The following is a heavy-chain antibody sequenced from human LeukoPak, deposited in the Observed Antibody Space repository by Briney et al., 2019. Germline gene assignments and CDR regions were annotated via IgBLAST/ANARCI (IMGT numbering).Heavy chain of an antibody. D-gene: IGHD4-11*01. CDR2: IKQDGSEK. V-gene: IGHV3-7*01. CDR3: ARGYGNYGY. Sequence: GGSLRLSCAASGFTSSSYWMSWVRQAPGKGLEWVANIKQDGSEKYYVDSVKGRFTISRDNAKNSLYLQMNSLRAEDTAVYYCARGYGNYGYWGQGTLVTVSS. J-gene: IGHJ4*02. CDR1: GFTSSSYW.